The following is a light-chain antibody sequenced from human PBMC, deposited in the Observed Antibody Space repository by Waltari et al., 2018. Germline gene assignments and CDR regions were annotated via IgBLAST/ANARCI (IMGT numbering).Light chain of an antibody. Sequence: DIVMTQSPDSLTVSPGERATINRRSSTSVSDHVNNKNYLAWYRQKPGQPPKLLISWASTREFGVPDRFSGSGSGTEFTLTISSLQPEDVAVYYCQQYYNTPPTFGQGTKVEIK. CDR1: TSVSDHVNNKNY. V-gene: IGKV4-1*01. J-gene: IGKJ1*01. CDR3: QQYYNTPPT. CDR2: WAS.